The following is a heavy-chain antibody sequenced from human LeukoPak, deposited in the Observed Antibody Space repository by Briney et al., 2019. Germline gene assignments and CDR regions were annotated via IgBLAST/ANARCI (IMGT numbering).Heavy chain of an antibody. D-gene: IGHD6-13*01. J-gene: IGHJ4*02. CDR3: ARTYQSTVPGIAGAGTFDY. V-gene: IGHV4-34*01. Sequence: ASETLSLTCAVYGGSFSGYYWSWIRQPPGKGLEWIGEINHSGSTNYNPSLKSRVTISVDTSKNQFSLKLSSVTAADTAVYYCARTYQSTVPGIAGAGTFDYWGQGILVTVSS. CDR1: GGSFSGYY. CDR2: INHSGST.